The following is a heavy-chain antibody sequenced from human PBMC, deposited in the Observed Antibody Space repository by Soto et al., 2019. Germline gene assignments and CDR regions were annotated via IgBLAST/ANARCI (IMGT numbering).Heavy chain of an antibody. J-gene: IGHJ4*02. CDR1: GVSFSSYA. Sequence: QVQLVQSGAEVKKPGSSVRVSCKPSGVSFSSYAINWVRQAPGQGLEWMGAIIPISGPTNYAQKFQGRVTIIADESTSTVFMELSSLRSEDTAVYYCATTDAPLGPRGGQGTLVSVSS. CDR2: IIPISGPT. CDR3: ATTDAPLGPR. V-gene: IGHV1-69*01.